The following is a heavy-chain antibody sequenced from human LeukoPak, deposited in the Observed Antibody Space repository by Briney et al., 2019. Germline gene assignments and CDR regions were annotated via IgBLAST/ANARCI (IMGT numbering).Heavy chain of an antibody. J-gene: IGHJ4*02. CDR2: INPNSGGT. D-gene: IGHD3-10*01. V-gene: IGHV1-2*02. Sequence: ASVKVSCKASGYTLTGYYMHWVRQAPGQGLEWMGWINPNSGGTNYAQKFQGRVTMTRDTSISTAYMELSRLRSDDTAVYYCARDNGSGSYLFDYWGQGTLVTVSS. CDR1: GYTLTGYY. CDR3: ARDNGSGSYLFDY.